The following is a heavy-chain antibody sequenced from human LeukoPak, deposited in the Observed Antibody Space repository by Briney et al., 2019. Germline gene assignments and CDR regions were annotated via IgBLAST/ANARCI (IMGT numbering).Heavy chain of an antibody. V-gene: IGHV3-30*03. Sequence: GGSLRLSCAASGFTFRSYGMQWVRQAPGKGLEWVAIISYDGSVKYYGDSVRGRFSISRDNSKNTVYLQMNSLRADDTAVYYCARDRDFGVVTPWCDYWGQGVLVTVSS. CDR1: GFTFRSYG. D-gene: IGHD3-3*01. J-gene: IGHJ4*02. CDR2: ISYDGSVK. CDR3: ARDRDFGVVTPWCDY.